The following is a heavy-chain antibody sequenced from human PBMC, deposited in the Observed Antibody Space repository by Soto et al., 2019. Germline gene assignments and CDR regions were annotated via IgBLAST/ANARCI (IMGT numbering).Heavy chain of an antibody. Sequence: SETLSLTCTISDGSISSYYWSWIRQPPGKALEWIGYVYYSGNTNYSPSLKSRVTISVDPSKNQFSLKLSSVTAADTAVYYCAREGLITGTTYYYYGMDVWGQGTTVTVSS. CDR3: AREGLITGTTYYYYGMDV. D-gene: IGHD1-7*01. J-gene: IGHJ6*02. CDR1: DGSISSYY. V-gene: IGHV4-59*12. CDR2: VYYSGNT.